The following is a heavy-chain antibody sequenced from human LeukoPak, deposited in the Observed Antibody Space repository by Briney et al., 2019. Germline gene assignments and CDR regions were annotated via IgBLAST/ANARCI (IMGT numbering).Heavy chain of an antibody. V-gene: IGHV1-69*05. D-gene: IGHD6-6*01. Sequence: GASVKVSCKASGGTFSSYAISWVRQAPGQGLEWMGGIIPIFGTANYAQKFQGRVTITTDESTSTAYMELSSLRSEDTAVYYCARDQVAARVIDYWGQGTLVTVSS. CDR2: IIPIFGTA. CDR1: GGTFSSYA. J-gene: IGHJ4*02. CDR3: ARDQVAARVIDY.